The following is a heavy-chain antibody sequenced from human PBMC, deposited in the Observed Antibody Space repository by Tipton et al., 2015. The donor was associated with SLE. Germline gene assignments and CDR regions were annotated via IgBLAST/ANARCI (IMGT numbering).Heavy chain of an antibody. CDR2: VYYSGST. Sequence: TLSLTCTVSGGSISSTGYYWGWIRQPPGKGLEWIGNVYYSGSTFYNPSLKSRVTISVDTSENQFSLQLSSVAAADTAVYYCARERYCSGASCYAPDYWGQGTLVTVSS. J-gene: IGHJ4*02. V-gene: IGHV4-39*07. CDR3: ARERYCSGASCYAPDY. CDR1: GGSISSTGYY. D-gene: IGHD2-2*01.